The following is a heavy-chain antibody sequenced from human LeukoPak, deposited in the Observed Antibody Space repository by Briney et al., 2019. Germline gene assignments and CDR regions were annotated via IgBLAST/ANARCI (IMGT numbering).Heavy chain of an antibody. V-gene: IGHV1-2*06. CDR3: ARGTQAAAGDY. Sequence: ASVKVSCTASGYTFTGYYMHWVRQAPGQGLEWMGRINPNSGGTNYAQKFQGRVTMTRNTSISTAYMGLSSLRSEDTAVYYCARGTQAAAGDYWGQGTLVTVSS. CDR1: GYTFTGYY. CDR2: INPNSGGT. D-gene: IGHD6-13*01. J-gene: IGHJ4*02.